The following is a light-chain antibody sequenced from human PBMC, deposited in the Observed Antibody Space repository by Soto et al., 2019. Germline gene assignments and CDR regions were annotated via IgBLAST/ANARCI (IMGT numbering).Light chain of an antibody. Sequence: SPMTQPPYSLSGSVVDRVAILCRASQDIRNTLAWYQQKPGEAPKLLIFAASNLQSGVPSRFSGSGSVTDFTLAITGLQPEDFATYYCLQYYNLSWTFGQGTKVDIK. CDR3: LQYYNLSWT. CDR1: QDIRNT. V-gene: IGKV1-6*01. J-gene: IGKJ1*01. CDR2: AAS.